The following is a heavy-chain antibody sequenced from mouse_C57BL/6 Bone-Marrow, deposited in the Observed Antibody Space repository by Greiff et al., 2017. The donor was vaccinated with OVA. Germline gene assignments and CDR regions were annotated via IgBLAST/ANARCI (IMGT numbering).Heavy chain of an antibody. CDR1: GFSLTSYG. J-gene: IGHJ4*01. Sequence: QVQLQQSGPGLVQPSQSLSITCTVSGFSLTSYGVHWVRQSPGKGLEWLGVIWSGGSTDYNAAFISRLSISKDNSKSQVFFKMNSLQADDTAIYYCAIFITTVVADYYAMDYWGQGTSVTVSS. CDR2: IWSGGST. CDR3: AIFITTVVADYYAMDY. D-gene: IGHD1-1*01. V-gene: IGHV2-2*01.